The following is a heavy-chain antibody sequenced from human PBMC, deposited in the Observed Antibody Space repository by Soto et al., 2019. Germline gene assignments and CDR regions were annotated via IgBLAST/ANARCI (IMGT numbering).Heavy chain of an antibody. V-gene: IGHV3-64*01. Sequence: EVQLVESGGGLVQPGGSLRLSCAASGFTFSSYAMHWVRQAPGKGLEYVSAISSNGGSTYYANSVKGRFTISRDNSKNTLYLQMGSLRAEDMAVYYCARDPRVWHYDSPYYFDYWGQGTLVTVSS. CDR2: ISSNGGST. CDR3: ARDPRVWHYDSPYYFDY. J-gene: IGHJ4*02. D-gene: IGHD3-22*01. CDR1: GFTFSSYA.